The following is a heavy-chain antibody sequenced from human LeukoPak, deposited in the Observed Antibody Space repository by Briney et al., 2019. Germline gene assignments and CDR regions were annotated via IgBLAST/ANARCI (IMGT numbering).Heavy chain of an antibody. CDR1: GFTFSSYS. CDR2: ISSSSSYI. CDR3: ARGTIVGATPPGY. D-gene: IGHD1-26*01. V-gene: IGHV3-21*01. Sequence: GGSLRLSCAASGFTFSSYSMNWVRQAPGKGLEWVSSISSSSSYIYYADSVKGRFTISRDNAKNSLYLQMNSLRAEDTAVYYCARGTIVGATPPGYWGQGTLVTVSS. J-gene: IGHJ4*02.